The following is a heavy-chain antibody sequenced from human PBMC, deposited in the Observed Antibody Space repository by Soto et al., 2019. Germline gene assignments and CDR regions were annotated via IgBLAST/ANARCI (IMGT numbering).Heavy chain of an antibody. Sequence: GGSLTLSCAPSGFTFSSYSMSWVRQAPGKGLEWVSSISTSSTKIFYADSVKGRFTISRDNAKNTLYLQMNSLRAEDTAVYYCAKVTLQEPTNFDSWGHGTLVTISS. CDR1: GFTFSSYS. D-gene: IGHD1-26*01. J-gene: IGHJ4*01. V-gene: IGHV3-21*04. CDR2: ISTSSTKI. CDR3: AKVTLQEPTNFDS.